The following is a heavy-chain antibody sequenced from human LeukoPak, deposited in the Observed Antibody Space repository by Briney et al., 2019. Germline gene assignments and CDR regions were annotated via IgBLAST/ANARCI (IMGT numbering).Heavy chain of an antibody. V-gene: IGHV3-30*02. J-gene: IGHJ4*02. CDR3: AKDHIVGGTRFEY. CDR2: IRFDENKK. Sequence: GGSLRLSCAASGFAFSSFGMHWVRQAPGKGLEWVTFIRFDENKKYYADSVKGRFTVSRDNSKNMLYLDLNSLRPEDTALYYCAKDHIVGGTRFEYWGRGTLVTVSS. CDR1: GFAFSSFG. D-gene: IGHD1-26*01.